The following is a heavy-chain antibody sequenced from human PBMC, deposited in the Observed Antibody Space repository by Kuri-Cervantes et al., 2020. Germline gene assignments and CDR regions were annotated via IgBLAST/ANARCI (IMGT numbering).Heavy chain of an antibody. J-gene: IGHJ4*02. V-gene: IGHV4-34*01. D-gene: IGHD6-19*01. Sequence: TLSLTCAVYGGSFSGYYWSWIRQPPGKGLEWIGEINHSGSTTYNPSLKSRVTMSVDTSKNQFSLRLSSVTAADTAVYYCARGNGWYDYWGQGTLVTVSS. CDR1: GGSFSGYY. CDR2: INHSGST. CDR3: ARGNGWYDY.